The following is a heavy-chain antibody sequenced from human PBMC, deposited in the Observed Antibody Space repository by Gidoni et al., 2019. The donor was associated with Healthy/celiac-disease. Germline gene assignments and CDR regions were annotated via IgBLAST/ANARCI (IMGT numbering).Heavy chain of an antibody. CDR2: ISGSGGST. D-gene: IGHD3-10*01. CDR3: AKGRGGTMVRGVIPTNY. V-gene: IGHV3-23*01. CDR1: GFPFSRYA. Sequence: EVQLLESGGGLVQLGGSLRLPCAASGFPFSRYAMSWVRQAPGKGLEWVSAISGSGGSTYYADSVKGRFTISRDNSKNTLYLQMNSLRAEDTAVYYCAKGRGGTMVRGVIPTNYWGQGTLVTVSS. J-gene: IGHJ4*02.